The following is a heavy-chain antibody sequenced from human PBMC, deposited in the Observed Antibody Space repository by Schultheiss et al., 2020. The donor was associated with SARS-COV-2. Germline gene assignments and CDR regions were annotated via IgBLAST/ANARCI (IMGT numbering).Heavy chain of an antibody. CDR2: IYYSGST. V-gene: IGHV4-4*02. CDR3: ASRLDNYGDYTDYYYGMDV. J-gene: IGHJ6*02. D-gene: IGHD4-17*01. CDR1: GGSISSSNW. Sequence: SETLSLTCTVSGGSISSSNWWSWVRQHPGKGLEWIGYIYYSGSTYYNPSLKSRVTISVDTSKNQFSLKLSSVTAADTAVYYCASRLDNYGDYTDYYYGMDVWGQGTTVTVSS.